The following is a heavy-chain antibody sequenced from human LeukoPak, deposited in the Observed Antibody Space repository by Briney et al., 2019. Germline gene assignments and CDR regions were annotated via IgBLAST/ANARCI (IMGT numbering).Heavy chain of an antibody. Sequence: PSETLSLTCTVSGGSISSYYRSWIRQPPGKGLEWIGYIYYSGSTNYNPSLKSRVTISVDTSKNQFSLKLSSVTAADTAVYYCARHEATAMVTFDYWGQGTLVTVSS. CDR1: GGSISSYY. D-gene: IGHD5-18*01. CDR2: IYYSGST. V-gene: IGHV4-59*08. CDR3: ARHEATAMVTFDY. J-gene: IGHJ4*02.